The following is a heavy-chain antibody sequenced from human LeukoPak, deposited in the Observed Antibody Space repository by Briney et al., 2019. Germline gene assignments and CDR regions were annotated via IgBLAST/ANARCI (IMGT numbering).Heavy chain of an antibody. Sequence: PGGSLRLSCAASGFTVSSNYMSWVRQAPGRGLEWVSVIYSGGSTYYADSVKDRFTISRDNSKNTLYLQMNSLRAEDTAVYYCARVGWLQFNPTFDYWGQGTLVTVSS. J-gene: IGHJ4*02. CDR1: GFTVSSNY. CDR2: IYSGGST. V-gene: IGHV3-53*01. D-gene: IGHD5-24*01. CDR3: ARVGWLQFNPTFDY.